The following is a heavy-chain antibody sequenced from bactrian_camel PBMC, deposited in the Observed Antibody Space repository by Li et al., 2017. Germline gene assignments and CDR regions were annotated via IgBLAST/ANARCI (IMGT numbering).Heavy chain of an antibody. CDR1: GFPFNFPFSGYS. CDR2: IDKGGERT. J-gene: IGHJ4*01. CDR3: VRDPYIEGAY. D-gene: IGHD1*01. Sequence: QLVESGGGLVQPGGSLRLTCAASGFPFNFPFSGYSARWVRQNPGRGLEWIAYIDKGGERTYYAESVLGRFTISRDNAKNTVSLQMTSLKPEDTARYYCVRDPYIEGAYWGQGTQVTVS. V-gene: IGHV3S35*01.